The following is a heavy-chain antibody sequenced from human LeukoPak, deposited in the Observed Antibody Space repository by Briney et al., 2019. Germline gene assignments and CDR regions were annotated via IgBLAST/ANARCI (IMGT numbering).Heavy chain of an antibody. CDR3: ARELLGDGGLDY. J-gene: IGHJ4*02. CDR2: ISGSGGST. V-gene: IGHV3-23*01. Sequence: PGGSLRLSCAASGFTFSSYAMSWVRQAPGKGLEWVSAISGSGGSTYYADSVKGRFTISRDNSKNALYLQMNSLRAEDTAVYYCARELLGDGGLDYWGQGTLVTVSS. CDR1: GFTFSSYA. D-gene: IGHD3-16*01.